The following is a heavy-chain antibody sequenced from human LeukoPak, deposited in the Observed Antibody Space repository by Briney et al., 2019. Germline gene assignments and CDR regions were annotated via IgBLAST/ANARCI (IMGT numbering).Heavy chain of an antibody. J-gene: IGHJ6*02. V-gene: IGHV3-74*01. CDR2: INNDATRT. CDR3: ASDGAYAMAV. D-gene: IGHD1-26*01. CDR1: GSAFSRSW. Sequence: GGSLRLSCAASGSAFSRSWIHWVRQAPGKGLVWVSHINNDATRTTYADSVRGRFTISRDNSKNTVSLQMNSLRAEDTAVYYCASDGAYAMAVWGQGTTVTVSS.